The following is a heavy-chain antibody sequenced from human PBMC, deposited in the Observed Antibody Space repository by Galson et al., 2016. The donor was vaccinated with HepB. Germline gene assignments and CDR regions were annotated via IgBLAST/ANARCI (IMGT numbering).Heavy chain of an antibody. Sequence: SLRLSCVASGFTFSSYAMSWVRQAPGKGLEWVANINQDGSEKHYLDSVRGRFTISRDNAKNSLYLQMNSLRAEDTAVYFCARAYQYTLDYWGQGTLVTVSS. J-gene: IGHJ4*02. CDR3: ARAYQYTLDY. D-gene: IGHD1-1*01. V-gene: IGHV3-7*04. CDR1: GFTFSSYA. CDR2: INQDGSEK.